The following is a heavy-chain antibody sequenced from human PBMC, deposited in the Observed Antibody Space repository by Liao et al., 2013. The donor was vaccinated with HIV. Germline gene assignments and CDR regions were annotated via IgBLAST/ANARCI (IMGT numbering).Heavy chain of an antibody. V-gene: IGHV4-4*07. J-gene: IGHJ4*02. CDR1: GGSINGYY. CDR3: ARGGGYAGADFDY. Sequence: QVQLQESGPGLVKPSETLSLTCSVSGGSINGYYWTWIRQSAAKTLEYIGRIHFGGSTNYSPSFAGRLTLSLDWSKNQISLRLSSVTAADTAVYYCARGGGYAGADFDYWGQGTLVTVSS. CDR2: IHFGGST. D-gene: IGHD5-12*01.